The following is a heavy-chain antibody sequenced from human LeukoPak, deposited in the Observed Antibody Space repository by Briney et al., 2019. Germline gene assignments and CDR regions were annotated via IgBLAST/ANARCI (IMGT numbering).Heavy chain of an antibody. J-gene: IGHJ4*02. D-gene: IGHD3-10*01. CDR2: ISRSGGST. Sequence: GRSLRLSCAASGFTFSNYAMNWVRQAPGRGLEWVAGISRSGGSTYYVDSVKGRFTISRDNSKNTMCLQMHSLRAEDTAVYYCAKRSLTMVRGVFDYWGQGILVTVSS. CDR1: GFTFSNYA. V-gene: IGHV3-23*01. CDR3: AKRSLTMVRGVFDY.